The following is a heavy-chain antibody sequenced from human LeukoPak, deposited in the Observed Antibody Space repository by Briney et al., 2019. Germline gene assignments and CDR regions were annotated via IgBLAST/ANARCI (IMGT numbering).Heavy chain of an antibody. V-gene: IGHV4-4*09. D-gene: IGHD6-13*01. CDR3: ARLAVYSSPYYYYMDV. Sequence: PSETLSLTCTVSGGSISSYYWSWIRQPPGKGLEWIGYIYTSGSTNYNPSLKSRVTISVDTSKNQFSLKLSSVTAADTAVYYCARLAVYSSPYYYYMDVWGKGTTVTVSS. CDR2: IYTSGST. CDR1: GGSISSYY. J-gene: IGHJ6*03.